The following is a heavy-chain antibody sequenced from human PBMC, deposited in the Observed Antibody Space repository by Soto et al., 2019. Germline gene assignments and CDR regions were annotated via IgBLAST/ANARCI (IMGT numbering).Heavy chain of an antibody. J-gene: IGHJ3*01. Sequence: QVQLVQSGAGVKRPGASVKVSCKASGYTFTSFGISWVRQAPGQGLEWMGWSSTYNGNTDYAQKLQGRVTMTTGTSARTAYMELRSLRSDDTAVYYCARTDYADAFDVWGQGTMVTVSS. CDR1: GYTFTSFG. CDR3: ARTDYADAFDV. D-gene: IGHD4-17*01. CDR2: SSTYNGNT. V-gene: IGHV1-18*01.